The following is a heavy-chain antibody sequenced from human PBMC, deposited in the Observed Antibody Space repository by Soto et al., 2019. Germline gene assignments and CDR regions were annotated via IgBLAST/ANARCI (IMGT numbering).Heavy chain of an antibody. CDR2: VKGDEITA. CDR1: GFTSSENG. Sequence: DVQLVESGGGSVQPGGSLRLSCLASGFTSSENGVHWVAQVQGRGLVWVSRVKGDEITATYADSVEGRFTISRDNAKNTVYLHMNSLRADDTAVYYCARGAEGAYYHDYWGQGTLVTVSS. CDR3: ARGAEGAYYHDY. V-gene: IGHV3-74*01. J-gene: IGHJ4*02. D-gene: IGHD3-3*01.